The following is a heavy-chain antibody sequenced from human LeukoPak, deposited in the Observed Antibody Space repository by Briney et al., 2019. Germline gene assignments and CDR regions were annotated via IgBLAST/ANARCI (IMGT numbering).Heavy chain of an antibody. J-gene: IGHJ4*02. D-gene: IGHD6-13*01. V-gene: IGHV4-61*02. CDR1: GGSISSGSYY. Sequence: SETLSLTCTVSGGSISSGSYYWSWIRQPAGKGLEWIGRIYTSGSTNYNPSLKSRVTISVDTSKNQFSLKLSSVTAADTAVYYCARTRGSQGLMDYWGQGTLVTVSS. CDR2: IYTSGST. CDR3: ARTRGSQGLMDY.